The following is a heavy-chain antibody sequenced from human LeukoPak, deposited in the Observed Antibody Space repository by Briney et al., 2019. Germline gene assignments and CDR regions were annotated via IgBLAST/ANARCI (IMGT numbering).Heavy chain of an antibody. D-gene: IGHD3-3*01. Sequence: SETLSLTCAVYGGSFSGYYWSWIRQPPGKGLEWIGEINHSGSTNYNPSLKSRVTISVDTSKNRFSLKLSSVTAADTAVYYCARGGYDFWSGYSAHPSFDYWGQGTLVTVSS. CDR3: ARGGYDFWSGYSAHPSFDY. J-gene: IGHJ4*02. CDR2: INHSGST. CDR1: GGSFSGYY. V-gene: IGHV4-34*01.